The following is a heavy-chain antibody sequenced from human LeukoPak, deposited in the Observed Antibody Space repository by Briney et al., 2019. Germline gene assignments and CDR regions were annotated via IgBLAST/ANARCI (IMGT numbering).Heavy chain of an antibody. CDR2: IYSSGST. CDR1: GVSISSGSNY. D-gene: IGHD4-23*01. Sequence: SETLSLTCRVSGVSISSGSNYWGWIRQPPGKTLEWIGSIYSSGSTYYNSSLKSRVIILIDTAKNHFSLNLSSVTAADTAVYYCARVGIDYSGNIIKYYFDYWGQGTLVTVSS. CDR3: ARVGIDYSGNIIKYYFDY. V-gene: IGHV4-39*07. J-gene: IGHJ4*02.